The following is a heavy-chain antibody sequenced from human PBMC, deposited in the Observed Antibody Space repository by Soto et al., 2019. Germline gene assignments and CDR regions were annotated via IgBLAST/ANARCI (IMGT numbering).Heavy chain of an antibody. Sequence: PGGSLRLSCAASGFAFTNYGFHWVRQAPGKGLEWVAHISNDGTKKFYAGSVKGRFTISRDNSETTVYLHLTSLRPDDTALFYCARDVAMPTGLGLGYWCQGTLVTVSS. CDR3: ARDVAMPTGLGLGY. D-gene: IGHD4-4*01. V-gene: IGHV3-30*03. J-gene: IGHJ4*02. CDR1: GFAFTNYG. CDR2: ISNDGTKK.